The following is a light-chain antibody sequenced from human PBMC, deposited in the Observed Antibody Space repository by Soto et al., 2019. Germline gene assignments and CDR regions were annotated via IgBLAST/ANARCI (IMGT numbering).Light chain of an antibody. J-gene: IGLJ2*01. CDR2: NAS. CDR1: TGAVTSGYY. V-gene: IGLV7-43*01. Sequence: QTVVTQEPSLTVSPGGTVTLTCASSTGAVTSGYYPNWFQQKPGQAPTALIYNASNKHSWTPARFSGSLLGGKAALTLSGVQPEDEADYYCLLYDGGVVVFGGGTKLTFL. CDR3: LLYDGGVVV.